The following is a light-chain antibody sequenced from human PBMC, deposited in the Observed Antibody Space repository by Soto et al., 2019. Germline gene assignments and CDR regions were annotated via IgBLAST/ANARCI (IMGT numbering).Light chain of an antibody. CDR1: QSLSSN. V-gene: IGKV3-15*01. CDR3: QQYRNSPVT. CDR2: AAS. Sequence: EIVMTQSPDTLSVSPVEIATLSFMASQSLSSNLAWYQQKVGQPPRLLIYAASTRATGIPARFTGSESGTEFTLTISSLQSEDFAVYYCQQYRNSPVTFGGGTKVDIK. J-gene: IGKJ4*01.